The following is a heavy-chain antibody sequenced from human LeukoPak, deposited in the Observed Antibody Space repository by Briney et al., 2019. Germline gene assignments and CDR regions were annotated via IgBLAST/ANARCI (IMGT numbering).Heavy chain of an antibody. J-gene: IGHJ4*02. CDR1: GFTFSSYS. D-gene: IGHD2-21*02. CDR3: AKDHANTPVVTN. CDR2: ISSSSSTI. Sequence: GGSLRLSCAASGFTFSSYSMNWVRQAPGKGVEWVSYISSSSSTIYYADSVKGRFTISRDNAKNSLYLQMNNLRLDDTAIYYCAKDHANTPVVTNWGQGILVSVSS. V-gene: IGHV3-48*01.